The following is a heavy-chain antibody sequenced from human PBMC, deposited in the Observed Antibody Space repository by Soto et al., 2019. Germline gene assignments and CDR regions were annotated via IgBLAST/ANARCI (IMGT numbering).Heavy chain of an antibody. CDR3: ARVRDIVVLHSADYYYYYMYV. D-gene: IGHD2-2*01. V-gene: IGHV1-18*01. J-gene: IGHJ6*03. Sequence: ASVKVSCKASGYTFTSYGISWVRQAPGQGLEWMGWISAYNGNTNYAQKLQSRVTMTTDTSTSTAYMELRSLRSDDTAVYYCARVRDIVVLHSADYYYYYMYVWGQGTAVPVSS. CDR2: ISAYNGNT. CDR1: GYTFTSYG.